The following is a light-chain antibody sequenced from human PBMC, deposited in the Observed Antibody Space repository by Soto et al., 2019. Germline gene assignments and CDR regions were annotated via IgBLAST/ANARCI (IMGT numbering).Light chain of an antibody. CDR2: TAS. CDR1: QSVSSSY. CDR3: QQRSDWPPELT. Sequence: EIGVTISAGTLSFSPGERATLSCRASQSVSSSYLAWYQQKPGQAPRLLIYTASARATGIPARFSGSGSGTECTRTISSLEPEDIAGYYCQQRSDWPPELTSGGGT. V-gene: IGKV3D-20*02. J-gene: IGKJ4*01.